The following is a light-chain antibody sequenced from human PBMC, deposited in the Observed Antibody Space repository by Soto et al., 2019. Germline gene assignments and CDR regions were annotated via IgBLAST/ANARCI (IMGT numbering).Light chain of an antibody. J-gene: IGLJ2*01. Sequence: QSALTQPPSASGSPGQSVTISCTGTSSDVGRYNYVSWYQQHPGNAPKLMIYEVSKRPSGVPDRFSGSKSGYTASLTVSGLQAEDEADYYCSSYAGINNLGVFGGGTKLTVL. CDR3: SSYAGINNLGV. CDR1: SSDVGRYNY. CDR2: EVS. V-gene: IGLV2-8*01.